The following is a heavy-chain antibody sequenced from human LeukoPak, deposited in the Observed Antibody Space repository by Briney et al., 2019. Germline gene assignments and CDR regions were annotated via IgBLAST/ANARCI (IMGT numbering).Heavy chain of an antibody. D-gene: IGHD3-22*01. Sequence: GGSLRLSCATSGFTFSNYAMSWVRQAPGKGLEWVSTISGSGDITYYADSVKGRFTISRDNAKNSLYLQMNSLRAEDTAVYYCARDHLGNYYDSSGYPYYFDYWGQGTLVTVSS. V-gene: IGHV3-23*01. CDR3: ARDHLGNYYDSSGYPYYFDY. J-gene: IGHJ4*02. CDR1: GFTFSNYA. CDR2: ISGSGDIT.